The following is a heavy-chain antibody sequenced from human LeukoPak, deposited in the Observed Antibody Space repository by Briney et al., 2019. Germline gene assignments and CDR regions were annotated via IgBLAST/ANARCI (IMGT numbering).Heavy chain of an antibody. CDR1: GFTFSSYA. CDR3: ARGTVTTSDYYYYGMDV. D-gene: IGHD4-11*01. J-gene: IGHJ6*02. V-gene: IGHV3-30-3*01. CDR2: ISYDGSNK. Sequence: GGSLRLSCAASGFTFSSYAMHWARRAPGKGLEWVAVISYDGSNKYYADSVKGRFTISRDNSKNTLYLQMNSLRAEDTAVYYCARGTVTTSDYYYYGMDVWGQGTTVTVSS.